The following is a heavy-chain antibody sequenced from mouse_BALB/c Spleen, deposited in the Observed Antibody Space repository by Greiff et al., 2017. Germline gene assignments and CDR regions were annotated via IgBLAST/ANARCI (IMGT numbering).Heavy chain of an antibody. J-gene: IGHJ4*01. CDR3: ARDSYYAMDY. V-gene: IGHV2-9*02. Sequence: VMLVESGPGLVAPSQSLSITCTVSGFSLTSYGVHWVRQPPGKGLEWLGVIWAGGSTNYNSALMSRLSISKDNSKSQVFLKMNSLQTDDTAMYYYARDSYYAMDYWGQGTSVTVSS. CDR2: IWAGGST. CDR1: GFSLTSYG.